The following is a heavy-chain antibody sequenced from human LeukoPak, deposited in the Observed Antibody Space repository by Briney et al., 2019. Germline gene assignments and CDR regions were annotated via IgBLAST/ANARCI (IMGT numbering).Heavy chain of an antibody. Sequence: SETLSLTCTVSGGSISSYYWSWIRQSPGKGLEWIGYIYYTGSTNYNPSLKSRVTISVDTSKNQFSLKLRSVTAADTAVYYCARVGDWNDLVYWGQGTLVSVSS. CDR1: GGSISSYY. J-gene: IGHJ4*02. CDR3: ARVGDWNDLVY. V-gene: IGHV4-59*01. D-gene: IGHD1-1*01. CDR2: IYYTGST.